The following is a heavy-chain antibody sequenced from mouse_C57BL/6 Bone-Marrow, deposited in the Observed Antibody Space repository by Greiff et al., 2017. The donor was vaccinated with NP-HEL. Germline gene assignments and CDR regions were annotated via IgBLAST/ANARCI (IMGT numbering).Heavy chain of an antibody. CDR3: AVEAQYYYAMDY. V-gene: IGHV5-16*01. J-gene: IGHJ4*01. Sequence: EVKLMESEGGLVQPGSSMKLSCTASGFTFSDYYMAWVRQVPEKGLEWVANINYDGSSTYYLDSLKSRFIISRDNAKNILYLQMSSLKSEDTATYYCAVEAQYYYAMDYWGQGTSVTVSS. CDR1: GFTFSDYY. CDR2: INYDGSST.